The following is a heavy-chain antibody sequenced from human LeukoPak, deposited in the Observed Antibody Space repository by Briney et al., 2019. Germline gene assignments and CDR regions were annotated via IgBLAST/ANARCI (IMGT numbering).Heavy chain of an antibody. V-gene: IGHV1-69*06. CDR3: ARLVGATYYYYYYMDV. J-gene: IGHJ6*03. Sequence: SVKVSCKASGGTFSSYAISWVRQAPGQGLEWMGGIIPIFGTANYAQKFQGRVTITADKSTSTAYMELSSLRSEDTAVYYCARLVGATYYYYYYMDVWGKGTTVTVSS. CDR1: GGTFSSYA. D-gene: IGHD1-26*01. CDR2: IIPIFGTA.